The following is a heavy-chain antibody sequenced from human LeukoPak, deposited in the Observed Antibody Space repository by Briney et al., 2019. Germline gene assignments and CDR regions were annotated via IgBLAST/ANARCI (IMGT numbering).Heavy chain of an antibody. Sequence: SETLSLTCTVSGGSISAGSYYWSWIRQPAGKGLEWIGRIYTSGRTDYNASLKSRVTISVDTSKNQFSLKLSSVTAADTAVYYCAGKSGSLLFFDYWGQGTLVTVSS. CDR3: AGKSGSLLFFDY. CDR2: IYTSGRT. D-gene: IGHD3-22*01. CDR1: GGSISAGSYY. J-gene: IGHJ4*02. V-gene: IGHV4-61*02.